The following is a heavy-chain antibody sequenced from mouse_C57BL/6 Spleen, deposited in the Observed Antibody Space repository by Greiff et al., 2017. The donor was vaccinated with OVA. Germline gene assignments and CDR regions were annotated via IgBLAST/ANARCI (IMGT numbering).Heavy chain of an antibody. J-gene: IGHJ1*03. D-gene: IGHD1-1*01. Sequence: QVQLQQSGAELVRPGTSVKVSCKASGYAFTNYLIEWVKQRPGQGLEWIGVINPGSGGTNYNEKFKGKATLTADKSSSTAYMQLSSLTSEDSAVYFCARADGGSSYYWYVDVWGTGTTVTVSS. CDR2: INPGSGGT. V-gene: IGHV1-54*01. CDR1: GYAFTNYL. CDR3: ARADGGSSYYWYVDV.